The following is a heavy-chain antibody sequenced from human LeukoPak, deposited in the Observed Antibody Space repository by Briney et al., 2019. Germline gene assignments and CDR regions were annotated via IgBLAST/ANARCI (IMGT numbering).Heavy chain of an antibody. J-gene: IGHJ6*03. CDR3: ARGPRSGQWNYYMDV. D-gene: IGHD6-19*01. CDR1: GGSFSGYY. CDR2: INHSGST. Sequence: SETLSLTCAVYGGSFSGYYWSWIRQPPGKGLEWIGEINHSGSTNYNPSLKSRVTISVDTSKNQFSLKLSSVTAADTAVYYCARGPRSGQWNYYMDVWGKGTTVTVSS. V-gene: IGHV4-34*01.